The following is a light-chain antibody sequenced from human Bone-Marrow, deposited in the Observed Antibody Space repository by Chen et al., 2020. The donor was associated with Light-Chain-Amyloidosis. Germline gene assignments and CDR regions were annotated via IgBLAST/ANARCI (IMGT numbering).Light chain of an antibody. CDR3: QVWDRSSDRPV. V-gene: IGLV3-21*02. CDR1: NIGSTS. CDR2: DDS. J-gene: IGLJ3*02. Sequence: SYVLTQPSSVSVPPGQTATIACGGNNIGSTSVHWYQQTPGQAPLLVVYDDSDRPSGIPERLSGSNAGNTATLTISRVEAVDEADYYCQVWDRSSDRPVFGGGTKLTVL.